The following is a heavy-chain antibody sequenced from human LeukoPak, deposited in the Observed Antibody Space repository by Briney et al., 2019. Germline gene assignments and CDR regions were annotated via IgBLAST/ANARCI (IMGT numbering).Heavy chain of an antibody. CDR2: IKPNSGDT. CDR1: GYTFSAYY. CDR3: ARESGTYGYDY. Sequence: ASVTVSCKASGYTFSAYYVHWVRQAPGQGLEWMGWIKPNSGDTNYAQKFQGRVTMTWDTSISTAYMELSRLRSDDTVVYYCARESGTYGYDYWGQGTLVTVSS. V-gene: IGHV1-2*02. J-gene: IGHJ4*02. D-gene: IGHD1-26*01.